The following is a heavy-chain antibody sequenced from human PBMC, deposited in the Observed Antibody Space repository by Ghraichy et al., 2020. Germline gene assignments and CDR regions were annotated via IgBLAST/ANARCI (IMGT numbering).Heavy chain of an antibody. V-gene: IGHV4-61*02. Sequence: SETLSLTCTVSGGSISSGSYYWSWIRQPAGKGLEWIGRIYTSGSTNYNPSLKSRVTISVDTSKNPFSLKLSSVTAADTAVYYCAVGSTRDYYYGMDVWGQGTTVTVSS. J-gene: IGHJ6*02. D-gene: IGHD1-26*01. CDR2: IYTSGST. CDR1: GGSISSGSYY. CDR3: AVGSTRDYYYGMDV.